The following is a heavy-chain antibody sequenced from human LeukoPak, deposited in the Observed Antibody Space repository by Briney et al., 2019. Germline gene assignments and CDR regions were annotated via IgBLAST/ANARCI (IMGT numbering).Heavy chain of an antibody. Sequence: SQTLSLTCTVSGGSISSGGYYWSWIRQHPGKGLEWIGYIYYSGSTYYNPSLKSRVTISVDTSKNQFSLKLSSVIAADTAVYYCARVVDDSSGYYWDQFDYWGQGTLVTVSS. J-gene: IGHJ4*02. CDR2: IYYSGST. D-gene: IGHD3-22*01. CDR1: GGSISSGGYY. V-gene: IGHV4-31*03. CDR3: ARVVDDSSGYYWDQFDY.